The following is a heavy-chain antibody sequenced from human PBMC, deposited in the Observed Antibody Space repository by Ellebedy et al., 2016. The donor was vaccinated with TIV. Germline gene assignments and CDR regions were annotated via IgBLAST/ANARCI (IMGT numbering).Heavy chain of an antibody. V-gene: IGHV3-23*01. D-gene: IGHD1-26*01. Sequence: GGSLRLXXVASGFTFSSFSMTWVRPAPGKGLEWVSSISGRGGGIFYADSVKGRFTISRDNSKKTLYLRMNSLRAEDTATYYCAKAEKWQPWRRFGYLQYWGQGTLVTASS. CDR1: GFTFSSFS. CDR3: AKAEKWQPWRRFGYLQY. J-gene: IGHJ1*01. CDR2: ISGRGGGI.